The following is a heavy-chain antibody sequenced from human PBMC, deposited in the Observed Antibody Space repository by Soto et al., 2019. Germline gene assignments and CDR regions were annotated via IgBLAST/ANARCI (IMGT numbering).Heavy chain of an antibody. D-gene: IGHD2-15*01. CDR1: GFTFSSYA. Sequence: EVQLLESGGGLVQPGGSLRLSCAASGFTFSSYARSWVRQAPGKGLEWVSAISGSGGSTYYADSVKGRFTISRDNSKNTLYLQMNSLRAEDTAVYYCATGSKGDIVVVVAAIDFDYWGQGTLVTVSS. CDR3: ATGSKGDIVVVVAAIDFDY. CDR2: ISGSGGST. V-gene: IGHV3-23*01. J-gene: IGHJ4*02.